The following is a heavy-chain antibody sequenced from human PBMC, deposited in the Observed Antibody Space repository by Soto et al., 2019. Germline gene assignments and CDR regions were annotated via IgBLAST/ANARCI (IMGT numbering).Heavy chain of an antibody. D-gene: IGHD5-12*01. Sequence: PGGSLRLSCAASGFTFSNAWMNWVRQAPGKGLEWVGRLKSKNDGGTTDYGAPVKGRFTISRDESKNTVYLQMNSLKTEDTAVFYCVVTLGYAHYCGQGTMVTVYS. CDR1: GFTFSNAW. J-gene: IGHJ4*02. CDR3: VVTLGYAHY. V-gene: IGHV3-15*01. CDR2: LKSKNDGGTT.